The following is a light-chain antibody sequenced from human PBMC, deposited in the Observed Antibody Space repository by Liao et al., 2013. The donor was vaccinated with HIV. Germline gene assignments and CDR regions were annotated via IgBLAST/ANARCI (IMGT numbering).Light chain of an antibody. CDR1: NIGSHS. Sequence: SYVVTQPPSVSVAPGKTARITCGGNNIGSHSVHWYQQKPGQAPRLVIYFNSARPSGIPERFSGSNSGNTATLTISRVEAGDEADYYCQVWDSSSDHYVFGTGTKVTVL. J-gene: IGLJ1*01. V-gene: IGLV3-21*01. CDR2: FNS. CDR3: QVWDSSSDHYV.